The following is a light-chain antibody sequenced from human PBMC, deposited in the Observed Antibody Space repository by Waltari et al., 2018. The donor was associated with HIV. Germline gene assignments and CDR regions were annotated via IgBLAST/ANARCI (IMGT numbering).Light chain of an antibody. CDR3: ISYTTTDFYV. J-gene: IGLJ1*01. Sequence: QSALTQPASVSGSHGQSITLPRTDSSSDMSTSNRVPWYQQHPGKAPKLIIYEVGNRPSGVSNRFSGSKSGNTASLTISGLQAEDEADYYCISYTTTDFYVFGPGTWVTVL. CDR1: SSDMSTSNR. V-gene: IGLV2-14*01. CDR2: EVG.